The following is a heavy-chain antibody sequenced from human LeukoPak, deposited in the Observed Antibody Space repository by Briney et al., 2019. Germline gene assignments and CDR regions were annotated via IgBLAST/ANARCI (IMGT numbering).Heavy chain of an antibody. V-gene: IGHV3-7*01. CDR3: ARGGRYLYYYYMDV. J-gene: IGHJ6*03. Sequence: GGSLRLSCAASGFTFSSYWMSWVRQAPGKGLEWVANIKQDGSEKYYVDSVKGRFTISRDNAKNSLYLQMNSLRAEDTAVYYCARGGRYLYYYYMDVWGKGTTVTVSS. CDR1: GFTFSSYW. D-gene: IGHD2-2*02. CDR2: IKQDGSEK.